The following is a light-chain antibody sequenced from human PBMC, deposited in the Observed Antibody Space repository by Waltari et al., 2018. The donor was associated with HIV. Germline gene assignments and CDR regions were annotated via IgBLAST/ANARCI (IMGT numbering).Light chain of an antibody. CDR2: EVY. CDR1: TRAFDTFDF. Sequence: HSALTQPASVSGSPGQSITISCTGPTRAFDTFDFVSWYQHSPGKAPKLIIFEVYFRPSGVSQRFSGSKSGDTASLTISALRAEDEADYFCSSYSARGFVAFGGGTKVTVL. J-gene: IGLJ3*02. CDR3: SSYSARGFVA. V-gene: IGLV2-14*01.